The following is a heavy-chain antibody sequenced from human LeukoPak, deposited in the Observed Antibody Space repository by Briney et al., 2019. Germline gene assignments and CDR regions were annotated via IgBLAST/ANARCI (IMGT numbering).Heavy chain of an antibody. CDR1: GYTFTSYG. CDR2: ISAYNGNT. D-gene: IGHD2-15*01. Sequence: ASVKVSCKASGYTFTSYGISWVRQAPGQGLEWMGWISAYNGNTNYAQKLQGRVTMTTDTSTGTAYMELRSLRSDDTAVYYCARDQYCSGGSCYGREGDFDYWGQGTLVTVSS. J-gene: IGHJ4*02. CDR3: ARDQYCSGGSCYGREGDFDY. V-gene: IGHV1-18*01.